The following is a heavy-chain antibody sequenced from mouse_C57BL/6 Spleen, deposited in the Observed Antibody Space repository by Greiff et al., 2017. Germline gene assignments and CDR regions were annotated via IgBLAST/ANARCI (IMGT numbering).Heavy chain of an antibody. D-gene: IGHD1-3*01. CDR2: IDPSDSYT. J-gene: IGHJ3*01. CDR1: GYTFTSYW. V-gene: IGHV1-59*01. Sequence: QVQLQQPGAELVRPGTSVKLSCKASGYTFTSYWMHWVKQRPGQGLEWIGVIDPSDSYTNYNQKFKGKATLTVDTSSSTAYMQLSSLTSEDSAVYYCGRLDSGVAYWGQGTLVTVSA. CDR3: GRLDSGVAY.